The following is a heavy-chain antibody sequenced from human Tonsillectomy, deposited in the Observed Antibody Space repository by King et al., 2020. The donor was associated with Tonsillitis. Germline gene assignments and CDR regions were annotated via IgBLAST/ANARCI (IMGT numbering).Heavy chain of an antibody. CDR2: INTNTGNP. J-gene: IGHJ4*02. D-gene: IGHD3-10*01. CDR1: GYTFTSYA. V-gene: IGHV7-4-1*02. CDR3: AGEIGSYAMVRGVITYFDY. Sequence: QLVQSGSELKKPGASVKVSCKASGYTFTSYAMNWVRQAPGQGLEWMGWINTNTGNPTYAQGFTGRFVFSLDTSVSTAYLQISSLKAEDTAVYYCAGEIGSYAMVRGVITYFDYWGQGTLVTVSS.